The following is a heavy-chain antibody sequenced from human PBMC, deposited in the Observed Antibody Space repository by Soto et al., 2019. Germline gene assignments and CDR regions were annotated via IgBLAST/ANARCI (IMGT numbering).Heavy chain of an antibody. V-gene: IGHV4-59*01. CDR3: ARAEYSSGWYPFDY. J-gene: IGHJ4*02. CDR2: IYYSGST. CDR1: GGSISSYY. Sequence: PSETLSLTCTVSGGSISSYYWSWIRQPPGKGLEWIGYIYYSGSTNYNPSLKSRVTMSVDTSKNQFSLKLNSLTAADTAVYYCARAEYSSGWYPFDYWGQGTLVTVSS. D-gene: IGHD6-19*01.